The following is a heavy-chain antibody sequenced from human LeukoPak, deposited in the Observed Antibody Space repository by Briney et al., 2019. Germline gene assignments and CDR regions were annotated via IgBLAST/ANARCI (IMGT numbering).Heavy chain of an antibody. CDR3: ARSLWPEDY. CDR1: GFTFSDFY. CDR2: INQDGTGK. D-gene: IGHD3-16*01. Sequence: PGGSLRLSCAAYGFTFSDFYISWVRESPGKGLEWVASINQDGTGKYYVASVKGRFTISRDNAKKSVWLQMTSLRADDTAVYYCARSLWPEDYWGQGTLVTVSS. J-gene: IGHJ4*02. V-gene: IGHV3-7*01.